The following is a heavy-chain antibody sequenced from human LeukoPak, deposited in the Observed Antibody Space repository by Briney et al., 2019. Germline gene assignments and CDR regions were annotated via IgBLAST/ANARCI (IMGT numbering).Heavy chain of an antibody. CDR1: GGSISNYY. Sequence: SETLSLTCTVSGGSISNYYWSWIRQPPGKGLEWIGYIYYSGSTNYNPSLKSRVTISVDTSRNQFSLKLSSVTAADTAVYYCARHGGRDCSSTCCYAWFAPWGQGTLVTVSS. J-gene: IGHJ5*02. V-gene: IGHV4-59*08. CDR3: ARHGGRDCSSTCCYAWFAP. CDR2: IYYSGST. D-gene: IGHD2-2*01.